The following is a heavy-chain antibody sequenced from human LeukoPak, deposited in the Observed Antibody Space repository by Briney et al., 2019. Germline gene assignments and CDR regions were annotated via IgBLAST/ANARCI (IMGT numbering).Heavy chain of an antibody. CDR3: ARGRDYDILTGFSNYFDY. V-gene: IGHV4-34*01. CDR1: SGSFSGYY. J-gene: IGHJ4*02. D-gene: IGHD3-9*01. Sequence: SETLSLTCAVYSGSFSGYYWSWIRQPPGKGLEWIGEINHSGSTKYNPSLKIRVTISVDTSKKQFSLKLTSVTAADTAVYYCARGRDYDILTGFSNYFDYWGQGTLVTVSS. CDR2: INHSGST.